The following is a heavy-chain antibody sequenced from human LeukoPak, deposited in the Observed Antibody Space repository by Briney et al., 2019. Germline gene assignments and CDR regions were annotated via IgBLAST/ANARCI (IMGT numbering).Heavy chain of an antibody. Sequence: ASVKVSCEASGYTFTSYDINWVRQAPGQGLEWMGWISPYSGNTNYAQKLQGRVTMTTDTSTSTAYMELRSLTSDDTAVYYCATHGTYCGGDCYSYFWGHGTLITVSS. V-gene: IGHV1-18*01. CDR3: ATHGTYCGGDCYSYF. D-gene: IGHD2-21*01. CDR1: GYTFTSYD. CDR2: ISPYSGNT. J-gene: IGHJ4*01.